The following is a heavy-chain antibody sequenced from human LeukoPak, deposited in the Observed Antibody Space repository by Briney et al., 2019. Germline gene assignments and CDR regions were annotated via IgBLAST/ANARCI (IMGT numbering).Heavy chain of an antibody. CDR1: GFTFSSYA. V-gene: IGHV3-23*01. J-gene: IGHJ4*02. D-gene: IGHD2-15*01. Sequence: GESLRLSCEACGFTFSSYAMSWVRQAPGKGLEWVSYVSGSGGGRYYTDSVKGRFTISRDNSKNTLFLQINSLRVEDTAVYYCANLRGRGAYACSGASCYPYWGQGTLVTVSP. CDR3: ANLRGRGAYACSGASCYPY. CDR2: VSGSGGGR.